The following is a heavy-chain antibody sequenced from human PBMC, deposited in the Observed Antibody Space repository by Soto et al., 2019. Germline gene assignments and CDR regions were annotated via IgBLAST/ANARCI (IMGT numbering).Heavy chain of an antibody. D-gene: IGHD6-13*01. V-gene: IGHV2-5*02. CDR1: GFSLSTSGVG. CDR3: AHYSTTWSFDP. J-gene: IGHJ5*02. CDR2: IYWDHDK. Sequence: QITLKESGPTLVKPTQTLTLTCTFSGFSLSTSGVGVGWIRQPPGKAPECLAFIYWDHDKRHSPSLKSRVTITKDNSNNQVVLTMANMAPVDTATYYCAHYSTTWSFDPGGQGTLVTVSA.